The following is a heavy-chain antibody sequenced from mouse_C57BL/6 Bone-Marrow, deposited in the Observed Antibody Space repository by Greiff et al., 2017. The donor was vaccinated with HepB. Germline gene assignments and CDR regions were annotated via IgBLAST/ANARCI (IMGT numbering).Heavy chain of an antibody. CDR1: GFTFSDYY. V-gene: IGHV5-12*01. J-gene: IGHJ4*01. CDR2: ISNGGGST. Sequence: DVQLVESGGGLVQPGGSLKLSCAASGFTFSDYYMYWVRQTPEKRLEWVAYISNGGGSTYYPDTVKGRFTISRDNAKNTLYLQMSRLKSEDTAMYYCATVVDAMDYWGQGTSVTVSS. CDR3: ATVVDAMDY. D-gene: IGHD1-1*01.